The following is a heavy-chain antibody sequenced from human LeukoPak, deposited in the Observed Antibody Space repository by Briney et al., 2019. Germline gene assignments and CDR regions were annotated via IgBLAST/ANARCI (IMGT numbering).Heavy chain of an antibody. J-gene: IGHJ4*02. Sequence: ASVKVSCKASGGTFSTYAISWVRQAPGQGLEWMGRIIPIFDIVNYAQKFQGRVTITADSSTSTAYTELSSLRSEDTAVYYCARAPLGPFDYWGQGTLVTVSS. CDR3: ARAPLGPFDY. CDR2: IIPIFDIV. V-gene: IGHV1-69*04. CDR1: GGTFSTYA.